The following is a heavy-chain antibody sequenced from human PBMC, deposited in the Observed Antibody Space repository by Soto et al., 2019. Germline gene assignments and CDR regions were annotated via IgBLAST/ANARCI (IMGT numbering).Heavy chain of an antibody. J-gene: IGHJ6*02. CDR1: GFTFSSYS. D-gene: IGHD3-3*01. Sequence: GGSLRLSCAASGFTFSSYSMNWVRQAPGKGLEWVSSISSSSSYIYYADSVKGRFTISRDNAKNSLYLQMNSLRAEDTAVYYCARDKRFLEWLSWGMDVWGQGTTVTVSS. CDR3: ARDKRFLEWLSWGMDV. V-gene: IGHV3-21*01. CDR2: ISSSSSYI.